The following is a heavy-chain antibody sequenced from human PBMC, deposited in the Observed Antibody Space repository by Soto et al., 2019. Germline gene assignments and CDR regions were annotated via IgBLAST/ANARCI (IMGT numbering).Heavy chain of an antibody. CDR2: IKQDGSEK. D-gene: IGHD5-12*01. CDR1: GFTFSSYW. CDR3: ARLHPYSGYDYYYYYGMDV. Sequence: GGSLRLSCAASGFTFSSYWMSWVRQAPGKGLEWVANIKQDGSEKYYVDSVKGRFTISRDNAKNSLYLQMNSLRAEDTAVYYCARLHPYSGYDYYYYYGMDVWGQGTTVTVSS. V-gene: IGHV3-7*01. J-gene: IGHJ6*02.